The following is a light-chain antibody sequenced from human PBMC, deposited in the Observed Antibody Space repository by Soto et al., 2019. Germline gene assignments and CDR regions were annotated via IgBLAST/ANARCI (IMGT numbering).Light chain of an antibody. J-gene: IGLJ1*01. CDR2: AVS. V-gene: IGLV2-14*03. CDR3: ISSTDRQSYL. CDR1: SSDIGSYNH. Sequence: QSALTQPASVSGYPGQSITISYSGTSSDIGSYNHVAWYQQFPGKSPKLMIYAVSDRPSGVSDRFSGSKSGITASLTISGLQTEDEADYFCISSTDRQSYLCGTGTKVTVL.